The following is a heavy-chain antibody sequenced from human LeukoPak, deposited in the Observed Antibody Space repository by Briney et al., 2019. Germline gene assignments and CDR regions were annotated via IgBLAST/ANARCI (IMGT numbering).Heavy chain of an antibody. CDR2: IYTSGST. Sequence: IXRIYTSGSTNYNPSLKSRVTMSVDTSKNQFSLKLSSVTAADTAVYYCARDSGIAAAGIIDYWGQGTLVTVSS. CDR3: ARDSGIAAAGIIDY. J-gene: IGHJ4*02. D-gene: IGHD6-13*01. V-gene: IGHV4-4*07.